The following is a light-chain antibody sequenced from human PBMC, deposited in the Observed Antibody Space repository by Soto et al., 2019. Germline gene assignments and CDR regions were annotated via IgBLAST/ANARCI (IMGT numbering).Light chain of an antibody. CDR2: TAS. Sequence: DIQLTQSPSFLSASVGDRVTITCRASQAINSYLAWYQQKAGKAPKLLIHTASTLQSGVPSRFSGSGSGTEFTLTSSSLQPEDVATYYYQHRHSYPVTFGGGTKVEIK. CDR1: QAINSY. J-gene: IGKJ4*01. V-gene: IGKV1-9*01. CDR3: QHRHSYPVT.